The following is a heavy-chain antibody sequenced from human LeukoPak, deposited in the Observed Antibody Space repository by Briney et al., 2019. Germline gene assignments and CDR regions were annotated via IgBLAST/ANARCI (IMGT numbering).Heavy chain of an antibody. Sequence: PSETLSLTCTVSAGSISSYYWSWIRQPPGKGLEWIGYIYSSGSTNYNPSLKSRVTISVDTSKNQFSLKLSSVTAADTAVYYYARVDEGGYYYYGMDVWGQGTTVTVSS. D-gene: IGHD3-16*01. CDR2: IYSSGST. CDR3: ARVDEGGYYYYGMDV. V-gene: IGHV4-59*01. J-gene: IGHJ6*02. CDR1: AGSISSYY.